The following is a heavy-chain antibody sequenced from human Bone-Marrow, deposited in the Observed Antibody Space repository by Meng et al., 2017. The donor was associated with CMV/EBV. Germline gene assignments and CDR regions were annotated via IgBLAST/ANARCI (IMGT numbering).Heavy chain of an antibody. V-gene: IGHV3-48*03. J-gene: IGHJ6*02. Sequence: GGSLRPSCAASRFTFSSYEMNWVRQAPGKGLEWVSYISSSGLTIYYADSVRGRFTISRDNAKNSLNLQMNSLRAEDTALYYCARAPQGRMVVVPAATDGMDVWGQGTTVTDSS. D-gene: IGHD2-2*01. CDR1: RFTFSSYE. CDR3: ARAPQGRMVVVPAATDGMDV. CDR2: ISSSGLTI.